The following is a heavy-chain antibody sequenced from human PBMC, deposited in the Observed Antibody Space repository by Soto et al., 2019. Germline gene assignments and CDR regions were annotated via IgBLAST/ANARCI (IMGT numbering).Heavy chain of an antibody. CDR2: ISGSGGST. CDR3: AKNPVPYCSSTSCYGYMDV. Sequence: GSLRRSCAASGFTFSSYAISWVRQDPGKGLEWVSAISGSGGSTYYADSVKGRFTISRDNSKNTLYLQMNSLRAEDTAVYYCAKNPVPYCSSTSCYGYMDVWGKGTTVTVSS. CDR1: GFTFSSYA. V-gene: IGHV3-23*01. D-gene: IGHD2-2*01. J-gene: IGHJ6*03.